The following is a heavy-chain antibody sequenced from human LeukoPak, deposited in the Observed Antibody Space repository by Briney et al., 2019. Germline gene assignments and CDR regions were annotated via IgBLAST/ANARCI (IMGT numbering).Heavy chain of an antibody. V-gene: IGHV1-3*01. CDR1: GYTFTSYA. CDR3: ARAYDSGCNY. D-gene: IGHD6-19*01. J-gene: IGHJ4*02. Sequence: GASVKVSCKASGYTFTSYAIHWVRQAPGQRLEWMGLINAANGNTRYSQTFQDRVTITRDTSASTAYMELSSLRSEDTAVCYCARAYDSGCNYWGQGTLVTVSS. CDR2: INAANGNT.